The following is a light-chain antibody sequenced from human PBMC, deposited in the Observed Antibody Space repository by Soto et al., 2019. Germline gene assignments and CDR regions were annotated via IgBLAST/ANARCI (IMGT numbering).Light chain of an antibody. CDR3: SSYAGRNNYV. CDR1: SSDVGGYNY. CDR2: DVS. V-gene: IGLV2-8*01. J-gene: IGLJ1*01. Sequence: QSALTQPPSASGSPGQSVTISCTGTSSDVGGYNYVSWYQQHPGKAPKLMIYDVSQRPSGVPDRFSGSKSGNTASLTVSGLQAEDEADYYCSSYAGRNNYVFGTGTQLTVL.